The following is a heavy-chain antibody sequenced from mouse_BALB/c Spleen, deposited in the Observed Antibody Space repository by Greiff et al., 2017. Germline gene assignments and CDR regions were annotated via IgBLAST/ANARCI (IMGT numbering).Heavy chain of an antibody. V-gene: IGHV5-12-2*01. CDR1: GFTFSSYT. D-gene: IGHD2-1*01. CDR2: ISNGGGST. CDR3: ARHLNGNYGYAMDY. J-gene: IGHJ4*01. Sequence: EVQVVESGGGLVQPGGSLKLSCAASGFTFSSYTMSWVRQTPEKRLEWVAYISNGGGSTYYPDTVKGRFTISRDNAKNTLYLQMSSLKSEDTAMYYCARHLNGNYGYAMDYWGQGTSVTVSS.